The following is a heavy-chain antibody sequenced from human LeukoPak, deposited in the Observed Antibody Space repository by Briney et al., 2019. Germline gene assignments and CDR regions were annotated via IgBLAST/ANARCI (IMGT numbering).Heavy chain of an antibody. CDR1: GGSISSSSYY. D-gene: IGHD3-22*01. J-gene: IGHJ5*02. V-gene: IGHV4-39*07. CDR3: ARDLESYYDSSGYYGQSSWFDP. CDR2: IYHSGST. Sequence: SETLSLTCTVSGGSISSSSYYWGWIRQPPGKGLEWIGSIYHSGSTYYNPSLKSRVTISVDTSKNQFSLKLSSVTAADTAVYYCARDLESYYDSSGYYGQSSWFDPWGQGTLVTVSS.